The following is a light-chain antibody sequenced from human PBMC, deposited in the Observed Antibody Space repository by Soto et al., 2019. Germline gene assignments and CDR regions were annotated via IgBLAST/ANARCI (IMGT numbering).Light chain of an antibody. CDR2: KAS. J-gene: IGKJ1*01. Sequence: DIQMTQSPSTLSASVGDRVTITCRASESISGWLAWYQQKPGKAPKLVIFKASTLESGVPSRFSGSGSGTEFTISISSLQPDDLATYYCQQYNSYPRTFGQGTKVEIK. CDR1: ESISGW. V-gene: IGKV1-5*03. CDR3: QQYNSYPRT.